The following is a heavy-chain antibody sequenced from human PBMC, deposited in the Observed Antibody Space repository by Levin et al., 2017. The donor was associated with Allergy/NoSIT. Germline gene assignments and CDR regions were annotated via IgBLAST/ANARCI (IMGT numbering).Heavy chain of an antibody. CDR3: AKDHPSSGWPAFEY. D-gene: IGHD6-19*01. J-gene: IGHJ4*02. CDR2: VNNGGNA. Sequence: GGSLRLSCAASGFTFSRYAMSWVRQAPGRGLEWVASVNNGGNAYYGGSVKGRFTVSRDNSKNTLDLQMNSLREDDTAIYYCAKDHPSSGWPAFEYWGQGILVTVSS. V-gene: IGHV3-23*01. CDR1: GFTFSRYA.